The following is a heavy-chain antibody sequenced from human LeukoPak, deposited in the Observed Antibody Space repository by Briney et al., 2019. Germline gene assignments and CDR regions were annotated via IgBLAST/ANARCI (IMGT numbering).Heavy chain of an antibody. Sequence: ASVKVSCKASGYTFTSYYMHWVRQAPGQGLEWMGIINPSGGSTSYARKFQGRVTMTRDMSTSTVYMELSSLRSEDTAVYYCASVRGFRGYYYYMDVWGKGTTVTVSS. CDR2: INPSGGST. V-gene: IGHV1-46*01. D-gene: IGHD3-10*02. J-gene: IGHJ6*03. CDR3: ASVRGFRGYYYYMDV. CDR1: GYTFTSYY.